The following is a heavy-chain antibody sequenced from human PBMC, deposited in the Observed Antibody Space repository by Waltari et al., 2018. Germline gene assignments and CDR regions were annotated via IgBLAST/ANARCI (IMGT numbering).Heavy chain of an antibody. CDR1: GGSISSSSYY. Sequence: QLQLQESGPGLVKPSETLSLTCPVPGGSISSSSYYWDWIRQPPGKGLEWIGSIYYSGSTYYNPSLKSRVTISVDTSKNQFSLKLSSVTAADTAVYYCARRSIAAAAHHSFDYWGQGTLVTVSS. CDR2: IYYSGST. D-gene: IGHD6-13*01. J-gene: IGHJ4*02. V-gene: IGHV4-39*01. CDR3: ARRSIAAAAHHSFDY.